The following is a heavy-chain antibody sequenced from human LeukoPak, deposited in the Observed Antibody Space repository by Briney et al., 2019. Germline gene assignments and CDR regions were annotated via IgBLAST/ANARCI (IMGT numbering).Heavy chain of an antibody. CDR2: INHSGST. CDR3: ARVRHGYSYGRGDYFDY. V-gene: IGHV4-34*01. Sequence: KASETLSLTCAVYGGSFSGYYWSWIRQPPGKGLEWIGEINHSGSTNYNPSLKSRVTISVDTSKNQFSLKLSSVTAADTAVYYCARVRHGYSYGRGDYFDYWGQGTLVTVSS. D-gene: IGHD5-18*01. J-gene: IGHJ4*02. CDR1: GGSFSGYY.